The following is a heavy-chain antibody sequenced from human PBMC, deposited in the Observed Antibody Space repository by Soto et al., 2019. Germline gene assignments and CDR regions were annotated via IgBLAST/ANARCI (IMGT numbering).Heavy chain of an antibody. CDR2: IWNDGSSK. Sequence: GGSLRLSCVASGFTFNNYAMYWVRQAPGKGLEWVASIWNDGSSKNYADSVKGRFAISRDNFKNMVSLQMNSLRAEDTAVYYCAKEYYPYTSDWYATFEYWGQGTVVTVSS. CDR3: AKEYYPYTSDWYATFEY. V-gene: IGHV3-33*06. CDR1: GFTFNNYA. D-gene: IGHD6-19*01. J-gene: IGHJ4*02.